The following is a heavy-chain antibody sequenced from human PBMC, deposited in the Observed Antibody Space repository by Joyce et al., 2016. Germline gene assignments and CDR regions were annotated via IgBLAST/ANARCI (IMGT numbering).Heavy chain of an antibody. CDR3: AKDDCSSTSCYFDY. CDR2: ISYDGGKK. Sequence: GRSLRLSCAASGFPFSSYGMNWVRQAPGKGLEWVAVISYDGGKKYYADSVKGRFTISRDNSKNTLYLQMNSLRAEDTAVYYCAKDDCSSTSCYFDYWGQGTLVTVSS. CDR1: GFPFSSYG. J-gene: IGHJ4*02. D-gene: IGHD2-2*01. V-gene: IGHV3-30*18.